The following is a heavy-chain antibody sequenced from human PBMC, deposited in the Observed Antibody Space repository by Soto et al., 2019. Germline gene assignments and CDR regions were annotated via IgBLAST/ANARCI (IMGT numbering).Heavy chain of an antibody. J-gene: IGHJ5*02. CDR2: LNPTDGTT. CDR3: ARAPPNDGWFDP. CDR1: GFTFTNYY. Sequence: VASVKVSCKASGFTFTNYYMHWVRQAPGQGLEWMGILNPTDGTTTYAEKFRGRVTMTRDTSTSTVYLELSSLTSEDTAVFYCARAPPNDGWFDPWGQGTLVTVS. D-gene: IGHD1-1*01. V-gene: IGHV1-46*01.